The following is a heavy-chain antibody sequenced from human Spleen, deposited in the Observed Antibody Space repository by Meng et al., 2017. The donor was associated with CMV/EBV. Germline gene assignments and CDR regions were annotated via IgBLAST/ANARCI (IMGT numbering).Heavy chain of an antibody. CDR1: GFTVRKYL. CDR3: ARRLDY. J-gene: IGHJ4*02. V-gene: IGHV3-74*01. CDR2: IDNEDGRST. Sequence: EVRLVESGGTLVQPGGSLRLSCAVSGFTVRKYLMHWVRQRSGKGLEWVSRIDNEDGRSTSYADSVRGRFTISRDNSKNTLYLQMNSLRVEDAGVYYCARRLDYWGQGTLVTVSS.